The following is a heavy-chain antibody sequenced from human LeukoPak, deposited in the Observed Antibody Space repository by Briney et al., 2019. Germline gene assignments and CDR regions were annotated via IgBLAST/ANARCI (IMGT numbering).Heavy chain of an antibody. V-gene: IGHV3-23*01. CDR2: ISGSGGST. D-gene: IGHD3-3*01. CDR1: GFTFSSSA. CDR3: AKDGAIFGVVIDNFDY. Sequence: GGSLRLSCAASGFTFSSSAMSWVRKAPGKGLEWVSAISGSGGSTYYADSVKGRFTISRDNSKNTLYLQMNSLRAEDTAVYYCAKDGAIFGVVIDNFDYWGQGTLVTVSS. J-gene: IGHJ4*02.